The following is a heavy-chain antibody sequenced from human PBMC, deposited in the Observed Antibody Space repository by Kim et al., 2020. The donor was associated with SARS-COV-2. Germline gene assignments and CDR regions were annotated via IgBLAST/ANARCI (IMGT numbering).Heavy chain of an antibody. J-gene: IGHJ4*02. CDR1: GGSISSYY. Sequence: SETLSLTCTVSGGSISSYYWSWIRQPPGKGLEWIGYIYYSGSTNYNPSLKSRVTISVDTSKNQFSLKLSSVTAADTAVYYCARTHSPDSSWLVDFVYWGQGALVTVSS. CDR2: IYYSGST. CDR3: ARTHSPDSSWLVDFVY. D-gene: IGHD6-13*01. V-gene: IGHV4-59*08.